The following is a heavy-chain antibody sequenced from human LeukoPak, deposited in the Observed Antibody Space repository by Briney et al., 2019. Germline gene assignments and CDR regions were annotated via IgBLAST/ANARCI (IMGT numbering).Heavy chain of an antibody. Sequence: GASVKVSCKASGYTFTSYGISWVRQAPGQGLEWMGWISAYNGNTNYAQKLQGRVTMTTVTSTSTAYMELRSLRSDDTAVYYCARDTYYDILTGYYRDAFDIWGQGTMVTVSS. CDR2: ISAYNGNT. CDR3: ARDTYYDILTGYYRDAFDI. V-gene: IGHV1-18*01. J-gene: IGHJ3*02. CDR1: GYTFTSYG. D-gene: IGHD3-9*01.